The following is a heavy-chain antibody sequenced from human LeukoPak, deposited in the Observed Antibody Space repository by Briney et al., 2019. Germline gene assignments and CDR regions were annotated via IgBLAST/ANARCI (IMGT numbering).Heavy chain of an antibody. CDR2: INHSGST. CDR3: ARGPPTSTLDC. CDR1: GGSFSGYY. Sequence: SETLSLTCAVYGGSFSGYYWSWIRQPPGKGLEWIGEINHSGSTNYNPSLKSRVTISVDTSKNQFSLKLSSVTAADTAVYYCARGPPTSTLDCWGQGTLVTVSS. J-gene: IGHJ4*02. D-gene: IGHD5/OR15-5a*01. V-gene: IGHV4-34*01.